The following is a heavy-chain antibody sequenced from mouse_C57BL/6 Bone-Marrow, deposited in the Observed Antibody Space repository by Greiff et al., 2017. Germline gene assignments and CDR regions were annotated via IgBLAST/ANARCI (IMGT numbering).Heavy chain of an antibody. J-gene: IGHJ4*01. CDR1: GFSLTSYG. CDR2: IWRGGST. CDR3: AKEKGGSGMDY. D-gene: IGHD1-1*02. Sequence: VKLVESGPGLVQPSQSLSITCTASGFSLTSYGVHWVRQSPGKGLEWLGVIWRGGSTDYNAAFMSRLSTTKDNSKSQVFFKMNSLQADDTAIYYCAKEKGGSGMDYWGQGTSVTVSS. V-gene: IGHV2-5*01.